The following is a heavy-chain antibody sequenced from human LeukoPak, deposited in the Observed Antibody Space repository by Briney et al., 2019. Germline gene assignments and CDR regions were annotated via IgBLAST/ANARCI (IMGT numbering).Heavy chain of an antibody. Sequence: PSETLSLTCTVSGGPISSYYWSWIRQPPRKGLEWIRDIYYTGSTNSNHSLKSRVTISVDTSKNQCSLKLSSVTAADTAVYYCARRRSSCFDYWGQGTLVTVSS. CDR3: ARRRSSCFDY. CDR2: IYYTGST. CDR1: GGPISSYY. V-gene: IGHV4-59*08. D-gene: IGHD3-10*01. J-gene: IGHJ4*02.